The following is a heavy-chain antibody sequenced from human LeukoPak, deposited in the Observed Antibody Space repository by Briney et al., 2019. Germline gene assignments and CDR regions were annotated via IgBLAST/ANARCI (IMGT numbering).Heavy chain of an antibody. D-gene: IGHD2-21*02. Sequence: GESLRISCKGSGYSFTSYWISWVRQMPGKGLEWMGRIDPSDSYTNYSPSFQGHVTISADKSISTAYLQWSSLKASDTAMYYCARHYVVVTAIDAFDICGQGTMVRLF. CDR1: GYSFTSYW. V-gene: IGHV5-10-1*01. J-gene: IGHJ3*02. CDR3: ARHYVVVTAIDAFDI. CDR2: IDPSDSYT.